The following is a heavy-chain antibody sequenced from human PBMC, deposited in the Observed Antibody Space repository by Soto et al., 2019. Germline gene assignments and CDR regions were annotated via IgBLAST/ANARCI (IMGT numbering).Heavy chain of an antibody. CDR3: AKDLRVGATPFDY. Sequence: EVQLLESGGGLVQPGGSLRLSCAASGFTFSSYAMSWVRQAPGKGLEWVSAISGSGGSTYYADSVKGRFTISRDNSKNTLDLQMTSLRAKETAVYYCAKDLRVGATPFDYWGQGTMVTVSS. CDR2: ISGSGGST. CDR1: GFTFSSYA. D-gene: IGHD1-26*01. V-gene: IGHV3-23*01. J-gene: IGHJ4*02.